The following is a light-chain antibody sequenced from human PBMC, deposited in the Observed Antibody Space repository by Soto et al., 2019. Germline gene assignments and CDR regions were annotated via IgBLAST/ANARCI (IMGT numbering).Light chain of an antibody. Sequence: EIVLTQSPATLSLSPGERATLSCRASQSVSNYLAWYQEKPGQAPRLLIYGASSRATGIPDRFSGSGSGTDFTLTISRLEPEDFAVYYCQQYGSWTFGQGTKVDIK. V-gene: IGKV3-20*01. J-gene: IGKJ1*01. CDR3: QQYGSWT. CDR1: QSVSNY. CDR2: GAS.